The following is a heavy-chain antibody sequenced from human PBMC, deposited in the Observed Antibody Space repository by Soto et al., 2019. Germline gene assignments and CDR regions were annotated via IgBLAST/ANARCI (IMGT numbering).Heavy chain of an antibody. CDR1: GCTLSSYT. Sequence: EASVKVSCKASGCTLSSYTFSCVRQAPGQGLEWMGRVIPNLGVTNYAKKFQGRFTIVVDTSTSTAYMELNSLRYEDTAVYYCARDKGYCSDTSCPDFDYWGQGTLVTVSS. D-gene: IGHD2-15*01. J-gene: IGHJ4*02. V-gene: IGHV1-69*04. CDR3: ARDKGYCSDTSCPDFDY. CDR2: VIPNLGVT.